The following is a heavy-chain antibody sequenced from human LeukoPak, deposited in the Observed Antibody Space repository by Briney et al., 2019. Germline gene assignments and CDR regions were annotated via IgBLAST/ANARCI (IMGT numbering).Heavy chain of an antibody. J-gene: IGHJ4*02. CDR3: VTEGYCSGGSCYYY. CDR2: IKSKSDGGTI. CDR1: GFIFNTAW. Sequence: RGSLRLSCATSGFIFNTAWMSWVRQAPGKGLEWVGRIKSKSDGGTIEYPAPVKGRFTISRDDSKNTLYLQMNSLKTEDTAVYYCVTEGYCSGGSCYYYWGQGTLVTVSS. V-gene: IGHV3-15*01. D-gene: IGHD2-15*01.